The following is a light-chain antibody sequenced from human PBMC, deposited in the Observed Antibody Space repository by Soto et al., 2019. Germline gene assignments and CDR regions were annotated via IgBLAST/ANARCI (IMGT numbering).Light chain of an antibody. CDR2: EVS. V-gene: IGLV2-18*02. Sequence: SVLTHPPSVSGSPGQSVTISCTGTSSDVGSYNRVSWYQQPPGTAPKLMIYEVSNRPSGVPDRFSGSKSGNTASLTISGLQAEDEADYYCSSYRSSSTRVFGTGTKVTVL. CDR3: SSYRSSSTRV. CDR1: SSDVGSYNR. J-gene: IGLJ1*01.